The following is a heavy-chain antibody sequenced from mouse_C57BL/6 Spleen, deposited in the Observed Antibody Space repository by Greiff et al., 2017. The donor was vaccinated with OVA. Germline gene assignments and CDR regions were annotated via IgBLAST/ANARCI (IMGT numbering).Heavy chain of an antibody. J-gene: IGHJ1*01. CDR1: GFSFNTYA. CDR2: IRSKSNNYET. D-gene: IGHD1-1*01. CDR3: VRQWPLLWYFDV. V-gene: IGHV10-1*01. Sequence: EVKLVESGGGLVQPQGSLKLSCAASGFSFNTYAMNWVRQAPGKGLEWVARIRSKSNNYETYYADSVKDRFTISRDDSESMLYLQMNNLKTEVTAMYYCVRQWPLLWYFDVWGAGTTVTVSS.